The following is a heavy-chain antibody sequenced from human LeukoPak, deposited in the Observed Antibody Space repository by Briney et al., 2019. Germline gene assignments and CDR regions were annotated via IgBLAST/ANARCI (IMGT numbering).Heavy chain of an antibody. CDR3: ARGRDYYDSSGYSDY. Sequence: SETLSLTCTVSGGSISTYYWSWIRQPPGKGLEWIGYIYYSGSTNYNPSLKSRVTISVDTSKNQFSLKLSSVTAADTAVYYCARGRDYYDSSGYSDYWGQGILVTVSS. CDR2: IYYSGST. J-gene: IGHJ4*02. V-gene: IGHV4-59*08. D-gene: IGHD3-22*01. CDR1: GGSISTYY.